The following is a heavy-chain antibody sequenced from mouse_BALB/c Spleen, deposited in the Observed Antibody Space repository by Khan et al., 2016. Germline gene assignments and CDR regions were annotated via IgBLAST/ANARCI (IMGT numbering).Heavy chain of an antibody. J-gene: IGHJ3*01. CDR1: GFNIQDTS. D-gene: IGHD1-2*01. CDR3: ARLKTTAPD. V-gene: IGHV14-3*02. Sequence: VQLQPSGAELVKPGASVQLSCTASGFNIQDTSIHWVKLRPEPGLDLIGRIDPAHGKIKYDPKFQCNATITAATSSNTAYLQLSSLTSEDTAVYYCARLKTTAPDWGKGTLVTVSA. CDR2: IDPAHGKI.